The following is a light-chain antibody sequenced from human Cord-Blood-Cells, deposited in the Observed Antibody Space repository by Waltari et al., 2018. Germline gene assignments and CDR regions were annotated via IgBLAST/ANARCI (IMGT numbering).Light chain of an antibody. Sequence: QSALTQPASVSGSPGQSLTISCTGTSSDVGSYNLVSWYQQHPGKAPKLMIYEVSKRPSGVSSRFSGSKSGNTASLTIAGLQAEDEADYYCCSYAGSSTLVVFGGGTKLTVL. CDR1: SSDVGSYNL. CDR3: CSYAGSSTLVV. J-gene: IGLJ2*01. CDR2: EVS. V-gene: IGLV2-23*02.